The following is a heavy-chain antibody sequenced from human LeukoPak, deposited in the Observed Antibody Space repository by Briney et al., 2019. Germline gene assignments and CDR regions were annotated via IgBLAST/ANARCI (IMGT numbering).Heavy chain of an antibody. CDR3: ARVTTKDYYYGMDV. CDR2: INPNSGGT. V-gene: IGHV1-2*04. Sequence: ASVKVSCKASGYAFTGYYMHWVRQAPGQGLEWMGWINPNSGGTNYAQKFQGWVTMTRDTSISTAYMELSRLRPDDTAVYYCARVTTKDYYYGMDVWGQGTTVTVSS. CDR1: GYAFTGYY. J-gene: IGHJ6*02. D-gene: IGHD4-11*01.